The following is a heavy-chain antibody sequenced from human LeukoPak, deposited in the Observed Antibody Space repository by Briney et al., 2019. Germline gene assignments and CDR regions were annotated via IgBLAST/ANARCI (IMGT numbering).Heavy chain of an antibody. CDR2: MIPDSGNT. D-gene: IGHD1-26*01. CDR1: GYVFTSYD. CDR3: AVRAGSYWFDP. Sequence: ASVKVSCKASGYVFTSYDINWVRQATGQGLEWMGWMIPDSGNTGYAQKFQGRVTMTRNTSINTAYLELSSLRSDDKAVYYCAVRAGSYWFDPWGQGTLVTVSP. V-gene: IGHV1-8*01. J-gene: IGHJ5*02.